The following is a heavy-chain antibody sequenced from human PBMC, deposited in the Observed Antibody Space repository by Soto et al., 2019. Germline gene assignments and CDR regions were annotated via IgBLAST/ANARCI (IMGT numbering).Heavy chain of an antibody. CDR2: INPSGGST. CDR3: ARDGFFGGDY. CDR1: GYTFTSYY. V-gene: IGHV1-46*01. D-gene: IGHD1-26*01. J-gene: IGHJ4*02. Sequence: QVQLVQSGAEVKKPGASVKVSCKASGYTFTSYYMHWVRQAPGQGLEWMGIINPSGGSTSYAQKFQGRITMTRDTATSTVYMELSSLRSEDTAVYYCARDGFFGGDYWGQGTLVTVSS.